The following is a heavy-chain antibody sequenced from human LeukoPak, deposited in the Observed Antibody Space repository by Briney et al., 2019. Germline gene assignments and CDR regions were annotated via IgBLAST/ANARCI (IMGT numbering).Heavy chain of an antibody. V-gene: IGHV3-48*02. CDR3: ARPLVF. CDR1: GFTFSNSN. D-gene: IGHD6-6*01. CDR2: ISPSSSTI. J-gene: IGHJ4*02. Sequence: GGSLRLSCAASGFTFSNSNMNWVRQAPGKGLEWVSFISPSSSTIYYADSVKGRFTISRDNAKNSLFLQMNNLRDEDTAVYHCARPLVFGGQGTLVTVSS.